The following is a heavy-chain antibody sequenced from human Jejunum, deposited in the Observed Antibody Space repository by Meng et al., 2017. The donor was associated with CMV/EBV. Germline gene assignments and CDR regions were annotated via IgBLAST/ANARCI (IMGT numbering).Heavy chain of an antibody. CDR2: IYYTGGT. Sequence: VAGGSIGNVLYYWGWIRQPPGKGLEWIGSIYYTGGTHYSPSLKSRVTISLDTSKNHLSLMLSSVTAADTAVYYCARLFGYSYGAIDYWGQGTLVTVSS. V-gene: IGHV4-39*02. J-gene: IGHJ4*02. D-gene: IGHD5-18*01. CDR3: ARLFGYSYGAIDY. CDR1: GGSIGNVLYY.